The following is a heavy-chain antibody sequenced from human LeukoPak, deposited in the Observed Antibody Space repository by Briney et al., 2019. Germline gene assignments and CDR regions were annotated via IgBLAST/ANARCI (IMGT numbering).Heavy chain of an antibody. Sequence: ASVKVSCKASGYTFTSYDINWVRQAPGQGLEWMGWMNPNSGNTGYAQKFQGRVTMTRNTSISTAYMELSSLRSEDTAVYYCARVPDSSGWSHFDYWGQGTLVTVSS. V-gene: IGHV1-8*01. CDR3: ARVPDSSGWSHFDY. CDR2: MNPNSGNT. CDR1: GYTFTSYD. J-gene: IGHJ4*02. D-gene: IGHD6-19*01.